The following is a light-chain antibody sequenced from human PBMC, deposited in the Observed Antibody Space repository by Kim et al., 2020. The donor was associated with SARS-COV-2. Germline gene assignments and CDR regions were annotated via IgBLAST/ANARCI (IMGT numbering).Light chain of an antibody. CDR3: QQSYSTPRT. CDR2: DAS. V-gene: IGKV1-39*01. Sequence: GDRVTITCRASQSISTYLNWYQQKPGKAPNLLIYDASSLQSGVPSRFSGSGSGTDFTLTISSLRPDDFATYYCQQSYSTPRTFGQGTKLEI. CDR1: QSISTY. J-gene: IGKJ2*01.